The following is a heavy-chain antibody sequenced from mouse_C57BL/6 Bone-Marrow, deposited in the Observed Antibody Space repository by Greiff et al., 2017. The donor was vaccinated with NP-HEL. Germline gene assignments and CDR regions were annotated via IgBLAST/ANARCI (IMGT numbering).Heavy chain of an antibody. CDR1: GFTFNTYA. CDR3: VTSRPAWFAY. CDR2: ISSKSSNYAT. J-gene: IGHJ3*01. D-gene: IGHD1-1*01. Sequence: EVHLVESGGGLVQPKGSLKLSCAASGFTFNTYAMHWVRQAPGTGLEWVARISSKSSNYATYYADSVKDRFTISRDDSQSMLYLQMNNLKTEDTAMYYCVTSRPAWFAYWGQGTLVTVSA. V-gene: IGHV10-3*01.